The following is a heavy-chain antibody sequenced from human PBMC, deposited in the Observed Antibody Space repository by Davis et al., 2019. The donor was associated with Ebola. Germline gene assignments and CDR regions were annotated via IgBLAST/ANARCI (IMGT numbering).Heavy chain of an antibody. Sequence: GESLKISCAASGFTFSSYEMNWVRQAPGKGLEWVSYISSSGSTIYYADSVKGRFTISRDNAKNPLYLQMNSLRAEDTAVYYCARLAYDFWSGWFDYWGQGTLVTVSS. D-gene: IGHD3-3*01. J-gene: IGHJ4*02. CDR3: ARLAYDFWSGWFDY. V-gene: IGHV3-48*03. CDR2: ISSSGSTI. CDR1: GFTFSSYE.